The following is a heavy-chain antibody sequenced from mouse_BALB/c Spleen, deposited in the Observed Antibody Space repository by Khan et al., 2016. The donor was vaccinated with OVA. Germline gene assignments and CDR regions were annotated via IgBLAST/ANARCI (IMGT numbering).Heavy chain of an antibody. Sequence: QVQLQQSGVELAKPGASVKMSCKASGYTFINYWILWVKQRPGQGLEWIGYINPSTGYTEYNQNFKDKATLTADKSSSTAYMQLSSLTSEDSAVYYCARRGLRWDFDYWGQGTTLTGSS. V-gene: IGHV1-7*01. CDR1: GYTFINYW. J-gene: IGHJ2*01. CDR2: INPSTGYT. D-gene: IGHD1-1*01. CDR3: ARRGLRWDFDY.